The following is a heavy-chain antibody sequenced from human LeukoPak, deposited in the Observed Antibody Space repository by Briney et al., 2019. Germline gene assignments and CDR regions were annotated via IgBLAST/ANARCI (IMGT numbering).Heavy chain of an antibody. J-gene: IGHJ3*02. V-gene: IGHV3-21*01. CDR3: ARVSVTDYYGSDDAFDI. Sequence: PGGSLRLSCAASGFTFSIYAVHWVRQAPGKGLEWVSSISSSSSYIYYADSVKGRFTISRDNAKNSLYLQMNSLRAEDTAVYYCARVSVTDYYGSDDAFDIWGQGTMVTVPS. CDR2: ISSSSSYI. CDR1: GFTFSIYA. D-gene: IGHD3-10*01.